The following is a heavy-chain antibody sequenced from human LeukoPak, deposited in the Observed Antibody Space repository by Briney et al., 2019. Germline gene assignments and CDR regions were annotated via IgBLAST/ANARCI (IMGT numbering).Heavy chain of an antibody. J-gene: IGHJ4*02. D-gene: IGHD6-13*01. CDR1: GFTFSSYW. Sequence: GGSLRLSCAASGFTFSSYWMSWVRQAPGKGLEWVANIKQDGSEKYYVDSVKGRFTISRDNAKNSLYLQMNSLRAEDTAVYYCASHYSSSWYYSGYWGQGTLVTVSS. CDR2: IKQDGSEK. V-gene: IGHV3-7*01. CDR3: ASHYSSSWYYSGY.